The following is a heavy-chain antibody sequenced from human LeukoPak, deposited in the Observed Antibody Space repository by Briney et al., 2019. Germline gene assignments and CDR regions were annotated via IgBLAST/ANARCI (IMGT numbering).Heavy chain of an antibody. D-gene: IGHD2-15*01. CDR1: GFTFSSYS. J-gene: IGHJ4*02. Sequence: GGSLRLSCAASGFTFSSYSMNWVRQAPGKGLGWVSYISSSSSTIYYADSVKGRFTISRDNAKNSLYLQMNSLRAEDTAVYYCARLVAATPLSECDYWGQGTLVTVSS. V-gene: IGHV3-48*01. CDR2: ISSSSSTI. CDR3: ARLVAATPLSECDY.